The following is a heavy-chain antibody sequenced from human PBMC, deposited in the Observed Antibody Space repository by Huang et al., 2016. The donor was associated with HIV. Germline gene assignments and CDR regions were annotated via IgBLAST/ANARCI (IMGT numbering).Heavy chain of an antibody. CDR3: ASQHIGAAATWF. Sequence: QLQLQESGPGQVKPSETLSLTCTVSGDFISSTTYYWGWIRQSPGKGLDWVGSVYQSGRTNYNPSLKSRVTLSVDTSRNQFSLRLNSVTAADTAVYYCASQHIGAAATWFWGRGTQVAVSS. J-gene: IGHJ4*02. D-gene: IGHD6-13*01. CDR1: GDFISSTTYY. CDR2: VYQSGRT. V-gene: IGHV4-39*01.